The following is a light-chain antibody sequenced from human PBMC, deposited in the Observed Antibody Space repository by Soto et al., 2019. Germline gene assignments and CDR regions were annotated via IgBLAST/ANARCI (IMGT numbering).Light chain of an antibody. V-gene: IGKV1-5*01. J-gene: IGKJ1*01. CDR3: QQYNTYSPERT. CDR2: DAS. CDR1: QTITNW. Sequence: DIQTTQSPSIPAASVGDRVTITSRSSQTITNWLAWYQQKPGKAPRLLIYDASSLESGVPSRFSGSGSGTEFTLTISSLQPDDFATYYCQQYNTYSPERTFGQGTKVDIK.